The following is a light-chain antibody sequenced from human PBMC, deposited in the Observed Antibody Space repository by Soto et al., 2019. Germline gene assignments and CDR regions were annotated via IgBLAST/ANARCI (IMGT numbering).Light chain of an antibody. CDR3: GSWDSSLSAYV. Sequence: QSVLTQPPSVSAAPGQKVTISDSGSSSNIGGNSVSWYQRLPGTAPKLLIYDDNKRPSGIPDRFSGSKSGTSATLGITGFQTGDEADYYCGSWDSSLSAYVFGTGTKVTVL. J-gene: IGLJ1*01. V-gene: IGLV1-51*01. CDR1: SSNIGGNS. CDR2: DDN.